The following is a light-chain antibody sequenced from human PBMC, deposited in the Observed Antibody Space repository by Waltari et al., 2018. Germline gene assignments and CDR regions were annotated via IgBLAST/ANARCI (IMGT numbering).Light chain of an antibody. V-gene: IGLV8-61*01. CDR3: LLYMGSGSWV. CDR1: SGSVSSTSS. Sequence: QTVVTQEPSLSVSPGGTVTLTCALSSGSVSSTSSASWYQQPPGQAPRTVVYKTNTRSSGVPDRFSGSIRGNKAALTITGAQADDEADYYCLLYMGSGSWVFGGGTKLTVL. J-gene: IGLJ3*02. CDR2: KTN.